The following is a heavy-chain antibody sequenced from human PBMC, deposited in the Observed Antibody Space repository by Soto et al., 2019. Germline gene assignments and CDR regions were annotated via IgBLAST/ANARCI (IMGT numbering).Heavy chain of an antibody. D-gene: IGHD2-15*01. CDR2: MNPHSGNT. CDR3: ARVASGGTYYFDY. J-gene: IGHJ4*02. Sequence: GASVKVSCKAPGYTFTSYDINWVRQATGQGLEWMGWMNPHSGNTGFAQKFQGRLTMTRDTSKSTAYMEVSSLRSEDTAIFYCARVASGGTYYFDYWGQGTLVTVSS. CDR1: GYTFTSYD. V-gene: IGHV1-8*01.